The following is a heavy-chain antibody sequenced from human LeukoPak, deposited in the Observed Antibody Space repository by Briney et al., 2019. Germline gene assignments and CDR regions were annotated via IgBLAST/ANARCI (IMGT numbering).Heavy chain of an antibody. Sequence: GESLKISCKGSGYSFTSYWIGWVRQIPGKGLEWMGIIYDARYSPSFQGQVTISADKSISTAYLQWSSLKASDTAMYYCARLRYDILIGYDYWGQGTLVTVSS. V-gene: IGHV5-51*01. CDR2: IYDA. J-gene: IGHJ4*02. CDR3: ARLRYDILIGYDY. D-gene: IGHD3-9*01. CDR1: GYSFTSYW.